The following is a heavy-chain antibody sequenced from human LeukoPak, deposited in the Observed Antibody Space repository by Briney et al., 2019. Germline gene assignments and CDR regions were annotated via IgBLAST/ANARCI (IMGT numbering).Heavy chain of an antibody. CDR1: GFTFSSYA. D-gene: IGHD2-21*02. CDR2: ISYDGSNK. J-gene: IGHJ4*02. V-gene: IGHV3-30-3*01. CDR3: AKDLAYCGGDCYSVPYFDY. Sequence: GGSLRLSCAASGFTFSSYAMHWVRQAPGKGLEWVAVISYDGSNKYYADSVKGRFTISRDNSKNTLYLQMNSLRAEDTAVYYCAKDLAYCGGDCYSVPYFDYWGQGTLVTVSS.